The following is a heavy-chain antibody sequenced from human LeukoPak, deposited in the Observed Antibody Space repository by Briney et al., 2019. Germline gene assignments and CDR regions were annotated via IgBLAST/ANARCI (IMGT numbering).Heavy chain of an antibody. V-gene: IGHV3-33*01. Sequence: GGSLRLSCAASGLTFRNYGMHWVRQAPGKGLEWVAVIWYDGSNQYYLDSAKGRFTVSRDNAKNSLYLQMNSLRAEDTAVYYCARGAYYYEDWGQGTLVTVSS. CDR2: IWYDGSNQ. CDR1: GLTFRNYG. D-gene: IGHD3-22*01. J-gene: IGHJ4*02. CDR3: ARGAYYYED.